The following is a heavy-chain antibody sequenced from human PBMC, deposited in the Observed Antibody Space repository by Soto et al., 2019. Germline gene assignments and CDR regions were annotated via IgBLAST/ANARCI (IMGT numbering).Heavy chain of an antibody. Sequence: QVQLVESGGGVVQPGRTLRLSCAASGFTFNSYGMHWVRQGAGNGLECVAFISYDSTKTYYADSVKGRFTISRDNSNSALYVQLTSLTGEDTAVYYCASPRSAVSVFHYFSLPVWGQATTVTVAS. J-gene: IGHJ6*02. CDR1: GFTFNSYG. V-gene: IGHV3-30*03. D-gene: IGHD1-26*01. CDR3: ASPRSAVSVFHYFSLPV. CDR2: ISYDSTKT.